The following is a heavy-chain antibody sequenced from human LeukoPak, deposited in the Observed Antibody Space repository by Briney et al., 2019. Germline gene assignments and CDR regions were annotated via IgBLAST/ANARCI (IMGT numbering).Heavy chain of an antibody. CDR1: GFTFTSYS. CDR2: TSDRGDYT. V-gene: IGHV3-23*01. J-gene: IGHJ4*02. CDR3: AKKAQYNGNYPLDY. D-gene: IGHD1-26*01. Sequence: GGSLRLSCAASGFTFTSYSMSWVRQAPGKGLEWVSGTSDRGDYTYYADSVKGRFTIARDNSKNTLYLQMNSLRAEDTALYFCAKKAQYNGNYPLDYWGQGTLVTVSS.